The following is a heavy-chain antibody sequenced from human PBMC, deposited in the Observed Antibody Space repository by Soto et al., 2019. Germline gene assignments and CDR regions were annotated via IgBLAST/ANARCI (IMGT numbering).Heavy chain of an antibody. Sequence: QVQLVQSGAEVKKPGASVKVSCKASGYTFTSYGISWVRQAPGQGLEWRGWLSAYNGNTNYAQKLQGRVTMTTDTSTSTAYMELMSLRSDDTAVYYCARGPLGYCTNGVCPPRVYYYGMDVWGQGTTVTVSS. V-gene: IGHV1-18*01. CDR3: ARGPLGYCTNGVCPPRVYYYGMDV. D-gene: IGHD2-8*01. J-gene: IGHJ6*02. CDR2: LSAYNGNT. CDR1: GYTFTSYG.